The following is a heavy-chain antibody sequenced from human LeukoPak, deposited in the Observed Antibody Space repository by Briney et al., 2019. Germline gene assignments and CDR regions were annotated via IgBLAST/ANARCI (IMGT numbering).Heavy chain of an antibody. CDR1: GFTFSSYG. V-gene: IGHV3-33*01. J-gene: IGHJ5*02. CDR3: AREPGVQSAGSAWFDP. D-gene: IGHD6-13*01. CDR2: IWYDGSNK. Sequence: PGGSLRLSCAASGFTFSSYGMHWVRQAPGKGLEWVAVIWYDGSNKYYADSVKGRFTISRDHSTNTPYLQMNSVRAEVKAVYYCAREPGVQSAGSAWFDPWGQGTLVTVSS.